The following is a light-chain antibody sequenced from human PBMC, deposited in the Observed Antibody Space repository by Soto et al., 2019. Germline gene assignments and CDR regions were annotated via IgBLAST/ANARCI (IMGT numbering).Light chain of an antibody. V-gene: IGLV1-44*01. CDR2: NNN. CDR1: RGNIGNNA. CDR3: ATWDDSLNARGV. J-gene: IGLJ3*02. Sequence: QCVLTQTPSASGTPGQTVTISCSGSRGNIGNNAESKYQQFPGTAPKLLIYNNNQRPSGVPDRFSGSKSGTSASLAISGLQSEDEADYYCATWDDSLNARGVFGGGTKLTVL.